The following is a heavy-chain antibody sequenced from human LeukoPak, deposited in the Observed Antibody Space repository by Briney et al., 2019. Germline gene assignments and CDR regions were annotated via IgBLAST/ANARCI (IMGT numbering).Heavy chain of an antibody. V-gene: IGHV3-23*01. CDR1: GFTFSSYA. CDR3: AKTGVEWELLDRLDY. Sequence: PGGSLRLSCAASGFTFSSYAMSWVRQAPGKGLEWVSAISGSGGSTYYADSVKGRFTISRDNSKNTLYLQMTSLRAEDTAVYYCAKTGVEWELLDRLDYWGQGPLVTVSS. D-gene: IGHD1-26*01. J-gene: IGHJ4*02. CDR2: ISGSGGST.